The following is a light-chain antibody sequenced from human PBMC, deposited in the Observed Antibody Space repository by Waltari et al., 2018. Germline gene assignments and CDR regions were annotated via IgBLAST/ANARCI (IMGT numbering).Light chain of an antibody. V-gene: IGKV3-11*01. CDR1: QRVSSY. Sequence: EIVLTQSPATLSLSPGERATLSCRASQRVSSYLAWYQQKTGQAPRLLIYDASNRATGIPARFSGSGSGTDFTLTISSLEPEDFAVYYCQQRRNWPPITFGQGTRLEIK. J-gene: IGKJ5*01. CDR2: DAS. CDR3: QQRRNWPPIT.